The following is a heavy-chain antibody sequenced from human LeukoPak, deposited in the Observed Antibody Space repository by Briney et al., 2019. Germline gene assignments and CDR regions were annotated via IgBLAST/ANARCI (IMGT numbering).Heavy chain of an antibody. V-gene: IGHV1-3*01. Sequence: ASVKVSCKASGYTFTSYAMHWVRQAPGQRLEWMRWINAGNGNTKYSQKFQGRVTITRDTSASTAYMELSSLRYEDTAVYYCARDYYGSGSSYLSYYFDYWSQGTLVTVSS. J-gene: IGHJ4*02. CDR2: INAGNGNT. CDR1: GYTFTSYA. D-gene: IGHD3-10*01. CDR3: ARDYYGSGSSYLSYYFDY.